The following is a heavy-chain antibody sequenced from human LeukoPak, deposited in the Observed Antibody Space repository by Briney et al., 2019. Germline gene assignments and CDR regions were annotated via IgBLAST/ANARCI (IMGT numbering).Heavy chain of an antibody. J-gene: IGHJ6*03. V-gene: IGHV4-59*01. Sequence: SETLSLTCTVSGGSISSYYWSWIRQPPGKGLEWIGYIYYSGSTNYNPSLTSRVTISVDTSKNQFSLKLSSVTAADTVVYYCARDLGSYDFWSGYWAPGVGYMDVWGKGTTVTVSS. CDR3: ARDLGSYDFWSGYWAPGVGYMDV. CDR1: GGSISSYY. CDR2: IYYSGST. D-gene: IGHD3-3*01.